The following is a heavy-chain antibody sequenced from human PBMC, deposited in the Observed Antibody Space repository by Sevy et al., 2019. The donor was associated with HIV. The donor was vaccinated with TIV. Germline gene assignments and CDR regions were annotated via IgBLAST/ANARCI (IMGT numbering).Heavy chain of an antibody. D-gene: IGHD3-10*01. CDR2: IGSAGDT. CDR3: ARGGYGSRSFYPYYYYGMDV. J-gene: IGHJ6*02. Sequence: GGSLRLSCAASGFTFSSYDMHWVRQATGKGLEWVSSIGSAGDTYYPGSVKGRFTISRENAKNSFYLQVKSLRAGDTAVYYCARGGYGSRSFYPYYYYGMDVWGQGTTVTVSS. CDR1: GFTFSSYD. V-gene: IGHV3-13*01.